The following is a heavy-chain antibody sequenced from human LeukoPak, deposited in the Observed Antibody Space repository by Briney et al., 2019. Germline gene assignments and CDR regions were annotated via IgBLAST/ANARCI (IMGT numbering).Heavy chain of an antibody. D-gene: IGHD3-22*01. V-gene: IGHV4-4*07. CDR3: ARHVVVSGYHYYGMDV. CDR2: IYSSGST. J-gene: IGHJ6*02. CDR1: GGSISSYC. Sequence: SETLSLTCTVSGGSISSYCWSWIRQPAGKGLEWIGRIYSSGSTNYNPSLKSRVTMSVDTSKNQLSLKLSSVTAADTAVYYCARHVVVSGYHYYGMDVWGQGTTVTVSS.